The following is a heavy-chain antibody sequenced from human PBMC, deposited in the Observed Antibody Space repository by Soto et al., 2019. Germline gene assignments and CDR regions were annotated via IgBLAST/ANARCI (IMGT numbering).Heavy chain of an antibody. D-gene: IGHD3-10*01. Sequence: QVQLQQWGAGLLKPSETLSLTCAVYGGSFSGYYWSWIRQPPGKGLEWIGEINHSGSTNYNPSLKSRLTISVDTSKNQFSLKLSSVTAADTAVYYCARGRGSVMVRGVIRFDYWGQGTLVTVSS. V-gene: IGHV4-34*01. J-gene: IGHJ4*02. CDR2: INHSGST. CDR3: ARGRGSVMVRGVIRFDY. CDR1: GGSFSGYY.